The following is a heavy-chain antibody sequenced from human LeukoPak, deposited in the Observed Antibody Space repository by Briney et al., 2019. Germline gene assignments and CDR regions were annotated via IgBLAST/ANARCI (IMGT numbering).Heavy chain of an antibody. CDR1: GFTFSSYE. Sequence: GGSLRLSCAASGFTFSSYEMNWVRQAPGKGLEWVSYISSSGSTIYYADSVKGRFTISRDNAKNSLYLQMNSLRAEDTAVYYCARGQLRFLEWARTYNWFDPWGQGTLVTVSS. CDR2: ISSSGSTI. V-gene: IGHV3-48*03. CDR3: ARGQLRFLEWARTYNWFDP. J-gene: IGHJ5*02. D-gene: IGHD3-3*01.